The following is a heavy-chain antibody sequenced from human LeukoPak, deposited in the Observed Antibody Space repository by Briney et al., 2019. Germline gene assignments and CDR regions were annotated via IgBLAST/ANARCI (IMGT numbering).Heavy chain of an antibody. Sequence: SETLSLTCSVSGGSISNYYWSWIRQPPGKGLEWIGYIYYSGGTNYNPSLKSRVTISVDTSKNQFSLKLSSVTAADTAVYYCARDGFYMDVWGKGTTVTVSS. J-gene: IGHJ6*03. CDR3: ARDGFYMDV. CDR2: IYYSGGT. V-gene: IGHV4-59*01. D-gene: IGHD5-12*01. CDR1: GGSISNYY.